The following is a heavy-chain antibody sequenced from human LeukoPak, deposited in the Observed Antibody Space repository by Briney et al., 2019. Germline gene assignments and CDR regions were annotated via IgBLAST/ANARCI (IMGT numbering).Heavy chain of an antibody. CDR3: ARLRRGHIVVVPAAIGDSVFDY. D-gene: IGHD2-2*02. Sequence: PSETLSLTCAVYGGSSSGYYWSWIRQPPGKGLEWIGEINHSGSTNYNPSLKSRVTISVDTSKNQFSLKLSSVTAADTAVYYCARLRRGHIVVVPAAIGDSVFDYWGQGTLVTVSS. J-gene: IGHJ4*02. V-gene: IGHV4-34*01. CDR2: INHSGST. CDR1: GGSSSGYY.